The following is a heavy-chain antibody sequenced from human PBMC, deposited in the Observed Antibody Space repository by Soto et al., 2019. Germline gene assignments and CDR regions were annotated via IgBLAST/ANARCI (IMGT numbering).Heavy chain of an antibody. Sequence: GASVKVSCKASGYTFISYGISWVRQAPGQGLEWMGWISPYNGNTNYAQKLQGRVTMTTDTSTSTAYMELSSLRSEDTAVYYCARVSSSGYRAFDYWGQGTLVTVSS. D-gene: IGHD3-22*01. CDR2: ISPYNGNT. CDR1: GYTFISYG. J-gene: IGHJ4*02. CDR3: ARVSSSGYRAFDY. V-gene: IGHV1-18*01.